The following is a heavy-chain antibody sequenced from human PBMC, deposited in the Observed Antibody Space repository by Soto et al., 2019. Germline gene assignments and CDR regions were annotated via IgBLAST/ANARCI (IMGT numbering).Heavy chain of an antibody. CDR1: GFTFSSYN. D-gene: IGHD6-19*01. J-gene: IGHJ4*02. V-gene: IGHV3-64*02. CDR2: ISSNGGST. CDR3: ARAKTGYRSGWPSY. Sequence: GGSLRLSCAASGFTFSSYNMHWVRQAPGKGLEYVSAISSNGGSTYYADSVEGRFTISRDNAKNSLYLQMNSLRVEDTALYYCARAKTGYRSGWPSYWGQGTLVTVSS.